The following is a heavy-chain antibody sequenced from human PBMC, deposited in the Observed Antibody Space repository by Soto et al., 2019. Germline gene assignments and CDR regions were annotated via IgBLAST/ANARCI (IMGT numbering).Heavy chain of an antibody. J-gene: IGHJ6*02. CDR2: IYPGDSDT. V-gene: IGHV5-51*01. CDR3: ARGSSGWFYGMDV. Sequence: PGESLKISCKGSGYSFIDYWIGWVRQVPGKGLEWMGVIYPGDSDTRYSPSFQGQITISADKSISTAYLQWSSLKASDTAMYYCARGSSGWFYGMDVWGQGTTVTVSS. D-gene: IGHD6-19*01. CDR1: GYSFIDYW.